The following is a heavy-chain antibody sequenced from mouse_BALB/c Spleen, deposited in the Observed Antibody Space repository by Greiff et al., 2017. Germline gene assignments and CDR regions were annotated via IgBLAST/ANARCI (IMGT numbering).Heavy chain of an antibody. D-gene: IGHD2-5*01. CDR3: TRSDYSNYVYYAMDY. V-gene: IGHV1S81*02. CDR1: GYTFTSYY. CDR2: INPSNGGT. J-gene: IGHJ4*01. Sequence: QVQLKQSGAELVKPGASVKLSCKASGYTFTSYYMYWVKQRPGQGLEWIGEINPSNGGTNFNEKFKSKATLTVDKSSSTAYMQLSSLTSEDSAVYYCTRSDYSNYVYYAMDYWGQGTSVTVSS.